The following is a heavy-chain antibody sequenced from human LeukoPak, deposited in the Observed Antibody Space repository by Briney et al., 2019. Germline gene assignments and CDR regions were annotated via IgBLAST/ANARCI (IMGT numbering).Heavy chain of an antibody. V-gene: IGHV3-21*01. J-gene: IGHJ4*02. Sequence: PGGSLRLSCAASGFTFSNFAMTWVRQAPGKGLEWVSSIAGSSSTYYADSLKGRFTISRDNAKSSLYLQMNSLRAEDTAVYYCARIGAGSSRDYWGQGTLVTVSS. D-gene: IGHD6-13*01. CDR2: IAGSSST. CDR1: GFTFSNFA. CDR3: ARIGAGSSRDY.